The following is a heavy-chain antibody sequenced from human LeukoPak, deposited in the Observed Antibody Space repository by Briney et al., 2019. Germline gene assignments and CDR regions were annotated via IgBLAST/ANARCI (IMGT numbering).Heavy chain of an antibody. D-gene: IGHD2-2*01. CDR1: GFTVSSSY. CDR2: IYSGGST. V-gene: IGHV3-53*01. CDR3: AKEAMYCRTDTRCHLH. Sequence: PGGSLRLSCAASGFTVSSSYMSWVRQAPGKGLEWVSVIYSGGSTYYADSVKGRFTISRDNSENTLYLQMNSLRAEDTAVYYCAKEAMYCRTDTRCHLHWGQGTLVTVSS. J-gene: IGHJ4*02.